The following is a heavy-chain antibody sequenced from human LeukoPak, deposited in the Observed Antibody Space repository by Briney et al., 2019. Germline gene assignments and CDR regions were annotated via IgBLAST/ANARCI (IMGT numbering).Heavy chain of an antibody. V-gene: IGHV3-23*01. CDR2: ISATDRRT. Sequence: EPGGSLRLSCAASGFAFSTYAMCWVRQAPGKGLEWVASISATDRRTYCADSVKGRFTISRDNWSMLYLQMNSLRAEDTAVYYCAKDLAFSFDSWGQGTLVTVSS. CDR3: AKDLAFSFDS. J-gene: IGHJ4*02. CDR1: GFAFSTYA.